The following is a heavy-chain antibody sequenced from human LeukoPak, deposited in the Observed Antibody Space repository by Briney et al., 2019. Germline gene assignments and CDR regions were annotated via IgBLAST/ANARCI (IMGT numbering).Heavy chain of an antibody. J-gene: IGHJ4*02. CDR3: ARVPGVYADYANY. Sequence: ASVKVSCKASGYTFTGYYMHWVRQAPGRGLEWMGWINPNSGGTNYAQKFQGRVTMTRDTSISTAYMELSRLRSDDTAVYYCARVPGVYADYANYWGQGTLVTVSS. D-gene: IGHD4-17*01. V-gene: IGHV1-2*02. CDR2: INPNSGGT. CDR1: GYTFTGYY.